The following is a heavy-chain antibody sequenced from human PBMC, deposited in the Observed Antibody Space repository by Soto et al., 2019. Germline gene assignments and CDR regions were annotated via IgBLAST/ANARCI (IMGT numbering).Heavy chain of an antibody. J-gene: IGHJ4*02. V-gene: IGHV1-69*01. D-gene: IGHD2-15*01. CDR2: IIPIFGTA. CDR1: GGTFSSYA. Sequence: QVQLVQSGAEVKKPGSSVKVSCKASGGTFSSYAISWVRQAPGQGLEWMGGIIPIFGTANYAQEFQGRVTITADESTSAAYKNLSSLRSSETAVYYCAGGDSVVVGAATRRNFDWWAQGTMVTVSS. CDR3: AGGDSVVVGAATRRNFDW.